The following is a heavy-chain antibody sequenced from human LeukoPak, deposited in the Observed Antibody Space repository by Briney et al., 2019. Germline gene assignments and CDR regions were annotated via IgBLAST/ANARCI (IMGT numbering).Heavy chain of an antibody. Sequence: AASVKVSCKVSGYTFTDYYMHWVQQAAGKGLEWMGLVDPEDGETIYAEKFQCRVTITADTSTDTAYMELSSLRSEDTAVYYCATRGYSGYDVDYWGQGTLVTVSS. CDR3: ATRGYSGYDVDY. CDR2: VDPEDGET. J-gene: IGHJ4*02. D-gene: IGHD5-12*01. V-gene: IGHV1-69-2*01. CDR1: GYTFTDYY.